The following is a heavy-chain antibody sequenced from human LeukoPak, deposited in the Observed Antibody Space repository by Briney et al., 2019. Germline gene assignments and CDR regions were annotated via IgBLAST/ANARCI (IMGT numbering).Heavy chain of an antibody. CDR3: ARDSEWPGNY. Sequence: SVKVSCKASGYTFTDYYMHWVRQAPGQGLEWMGRIIPIFGTANYAQKFQGRVTITADKSTSTAYMELSSLRSEDTAVYYCARDSEWPGNYWGQGTLVIVSS. D-gene: IGHD3-3*01. CDR1: GYTFTDYY. J-gene: IGHJ4*02. CDR2: IIPIFGTA. V-gene: IGHV1-69*06.